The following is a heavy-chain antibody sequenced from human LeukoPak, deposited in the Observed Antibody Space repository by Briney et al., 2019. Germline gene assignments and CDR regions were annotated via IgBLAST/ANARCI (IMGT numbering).Heavy chain of an antibody. Sequence: GSLRLSCATSGFTFSTSAMSWVRQAPGKGLEWVSAISGSGGSTYYADSGKGRFTISRGNSKNTLYLQIESLRAEDTAVYYCANGGNWLPTRSDWGQGTLVIVCS. CDR1: GFTFSTSA. CDR3: ANGGNWLPTRSD. D-gene: IGHD5-18*01. V-gene: IGHV3-23*01. J-gene: IGHJ4*02. CDR2: ISGSGGST.